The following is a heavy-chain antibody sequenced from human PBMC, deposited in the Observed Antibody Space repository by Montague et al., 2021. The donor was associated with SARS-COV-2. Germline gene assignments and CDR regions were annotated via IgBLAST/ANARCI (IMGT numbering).Heavy chain of an antibody. CDR2: IPINGST. D-gene: IGHD6-19*01. V-gene: IGHV4-61*02. CDR3: ARDIAVAGLFDY. Sequence: TLSLTCTVSGGSISSGSYYWSWIRQPAGKGLEWIGRIPINGSTNYNPSLKSRVTISVDTSKNQFSLKLSSVTAADTAVYYCARDIAVAGLFDYWGQGTLVTVSS. CDR1: GGSISSGSYY. J-gene: IGHJ4*02.